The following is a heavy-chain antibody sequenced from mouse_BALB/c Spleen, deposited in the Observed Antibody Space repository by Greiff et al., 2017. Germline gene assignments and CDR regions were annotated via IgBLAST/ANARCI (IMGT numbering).Heavy chain of an antibody. CDR1: GYTFTSYW. J-gene: IGHJ3*01. D-gene: IGHD1-1*01. V-gene: IGHV1-7*01. CDR2: INPSTGYT. Sequence: QVQLQQSGAELVKPGASVKMSCKASGYTFTSYWMHWVKQRPGQGLEWIGYINPSTGYTEYNQKFKGKATLTADKSSSTAYMQLSSLTSEDSAVYYGARVRYYEAWFAYWGQGTLVTVSA. CDR3: ARVRYYEAWFAY.